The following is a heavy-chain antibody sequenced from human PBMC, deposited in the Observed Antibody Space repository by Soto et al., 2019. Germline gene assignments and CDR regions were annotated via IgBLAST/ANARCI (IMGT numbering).Heavy chain of an antibody. Sequence: GGSLRLSCAASGFTFSSYAMSWVRQAPGKGLEWVSAISGSGGSTYYADSVKGRFTISRDNSKNTLYLQMNSLRAEDTAVYYCAKTTSRGPESLPEGDFDYWGQGTLVTVSS. V-gene: IGHV3-23*01. CDR3: AKTTSRGPESLPEGDFDY. D-gene: IGHD2-21*01. J-gene: IGHJ4*02. CDR2: ISGSGGST. CDR1: GFTFSSYA.